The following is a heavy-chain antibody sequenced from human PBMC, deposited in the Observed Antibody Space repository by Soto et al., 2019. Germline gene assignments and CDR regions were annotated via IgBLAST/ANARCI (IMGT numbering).Heavy chain of an antibody. V-gene: IGHV3-9*01. CDR3: AKAPEMGLQYASFDY. Sequence: EVQLVESGGGLVQPGGSLRLSCAASGFTFHDYAMHWVRQAPGKGLEWVSGISWNSGYVGYADSVKGRFSISRDNAKNSLYLQMSSLRAEDTALYYCAKAPEMGLQYASFDYWGQGTLVTVSS. CDR2: ISWNSGYV. J-gene: IGHJ4*02. CDR1: GFTFHDYA. D-gene: IGHD4-4*01.